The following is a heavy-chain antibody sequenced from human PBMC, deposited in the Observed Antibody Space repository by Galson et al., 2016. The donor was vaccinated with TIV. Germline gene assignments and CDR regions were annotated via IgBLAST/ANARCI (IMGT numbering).Heavy chain of an antibody. CDR1: GYTFTSYG. Sequence: SVKVSCKASGYTFTSYGINWVRQVPGQGLEWVGWISAYNGNTNYAQMLQGRVTMTTDTSTSTAYMELRSLRSDDTAVYYCAREYYYYAMDVWGQGTLATVSS. V-gene: IGHV1-18*01. CDR3: AREYYYYAMDV. CDR2: ISAYNGNT. J-gene: IGHJ6*02.